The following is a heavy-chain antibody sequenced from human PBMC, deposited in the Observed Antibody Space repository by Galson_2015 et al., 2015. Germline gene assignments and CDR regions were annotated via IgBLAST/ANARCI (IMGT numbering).Heavy chain of an antibody. J-gene: IGHJ4*02. CDR3: ARARGLLQKRYYFDY. D-gene: IGHD1-26*01. Sequence: SLRLSCAASGFTFSSYWMSWVRQAPGKGLEWVANIKQDGSEKYYVDSVKGRFTISRDNAKNSLYLQMNSLRAEDTAVYYCARARGLLQKRYYFDYWGQGTLVTVSS. CDR2: IKQDGSEK. CDR1: GFTFSSYW. V-gene: IGHV3-7*05.